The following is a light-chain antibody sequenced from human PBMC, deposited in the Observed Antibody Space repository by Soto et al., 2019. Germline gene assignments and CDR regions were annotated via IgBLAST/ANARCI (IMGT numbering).Light chain of an antibody. CDR1: SSDVGSYNL. CDR2: EGS. Sequence: QSALTQPASVSGSPGQSITISCTGTSSDVGSYNLVSWYQQHPGKAPKLMIYEGSKRPSGVSNRFSGSKSGNTASLTISGLQAEDEADYYCCSYAGSSTDGSYVFGTGTKLTVL. V-gene: IGLV2-23*01. J-gene: IGLJ1*01. CDR3: CSYAGSSTDGSYV.